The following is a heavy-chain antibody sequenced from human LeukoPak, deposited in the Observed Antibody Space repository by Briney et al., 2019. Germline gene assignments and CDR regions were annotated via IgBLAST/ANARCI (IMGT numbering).Heavy chain of an antibody. CDR1: GFTFINYA. J-gene: IGHJ4*02. D-gene: IGHD5-18*01. V-gene: IGHV3-23*01. Sequence: GGSLRLSCAASGFTFINYAMTWVRQAPGKGLEWVSGIRGSGDRTFYAESVKGRFTISRDNFKNTVYLEMNSLRAEDTAVYYCAKDRSSYGYLDDWGQGTLVTVSS. CDR2: IRGSGDRT. CDR3: AKDRSSYGYLDD.